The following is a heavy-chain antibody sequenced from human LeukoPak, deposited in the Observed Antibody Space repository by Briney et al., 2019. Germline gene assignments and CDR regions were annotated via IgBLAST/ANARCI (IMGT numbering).Heavy chain of an antibody. J-gene: IGHJ4*02. Sequence: SVKVSCKASGGTFSSYAISWVRQAPGQGLEWMGGIIPIFGTANYAQKFQGRVTITTDESTSTAYMELSSLRSEDTAVYYCARSSYQLLYEFDYWGQGTLVTVSS. D-gene: IGHD2-2*02. CDR2: IIPIFGTA. CDR1: GGTFSSYA. V-gene: IGHV1-69*05. CDR3: ARSSYQLLYEFDY.